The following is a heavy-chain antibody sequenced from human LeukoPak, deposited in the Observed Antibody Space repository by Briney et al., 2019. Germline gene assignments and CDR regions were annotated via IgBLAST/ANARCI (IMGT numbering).Heavy chain of an antibody. CDR1: GFTFDDYA. D-gene: IGHD6-13*01. CDR3: AKGTSSWHEFDY. Sequence: GGSLRLSCAASGFTFDDYAMHWVRQAPGKGLEWVSLISGVGGSTYYADSVKGRFTISRDNSKNSLYVQMNSLRGEDSAFYYCAKGTSSWHEFDYWGQGTLVTVSS. CDR2: ISGVGGST. V-gene: IGHV3-43D*03. J-gene: IGHJ4*02.